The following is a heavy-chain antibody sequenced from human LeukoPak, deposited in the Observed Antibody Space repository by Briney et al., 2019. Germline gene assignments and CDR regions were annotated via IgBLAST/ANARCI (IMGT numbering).Heavy chain of an antibody. CDR3: AKDERNWNYNLASQTYD. Sequence: GGSLRLSCAASGFTFDTYVMSWVRQAPGKGLEWVSSVSGSAGRTYYADSVKGRFTISRDNSRNTLYLQMNSLRAEDTAVYYCAKDERNWNYNLASQTYDWGQGTLVTVSS. CDR2: VSGSAGRT. CDR1: GFTFDTYV. J-gene: IGHJ4*02. D-gene: IGHD1-7*01. V-gene: IGHV3-23*01.